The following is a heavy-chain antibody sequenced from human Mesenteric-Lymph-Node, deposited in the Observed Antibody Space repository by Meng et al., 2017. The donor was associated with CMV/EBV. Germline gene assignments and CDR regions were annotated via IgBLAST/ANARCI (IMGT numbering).Heavy chain of an antibody. J-gene: IGHJ4*02. CDR1: GYTFSNYD. D-gene: IGHD2-15*01. CDR2: MNPNSGNT. Sequence: ASGYTFSNYDINWVRQATGQGLEWMGWMNPNSGNTGYAQKFQGRVTTTRNTSISTAYMELSSLRSEDTAVYYCASGPYCSSASCHDYWGQGTLVTVSS. V-gene: IGHV1-8*01. CDR3: ASGPYCSSASCHDY.